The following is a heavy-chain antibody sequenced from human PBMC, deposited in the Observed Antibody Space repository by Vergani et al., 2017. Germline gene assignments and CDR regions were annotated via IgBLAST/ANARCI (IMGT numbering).Heavy chain of an antibody. Sequence: QLQLQESGPGLVKPSETLSLTCTVSGGSISSSSYYWGWIRQPPGKGLEWIGSIYYSGSTYYNPSLKSRVTISVDTSKNQFSLKLSSVTAADTDVYYCARDYDGSGSDPISYYYYGMDVWGQGTTVTVSS. CDR2: IYYSGST. CDR3: ARDYDGSGSDPISYYYYGMDV. J-gene: IGHJ6*02. V-gene: IGHV4-39*02. D-gene: IGHD3-10*01. CDR1: GGSISSSSYY.